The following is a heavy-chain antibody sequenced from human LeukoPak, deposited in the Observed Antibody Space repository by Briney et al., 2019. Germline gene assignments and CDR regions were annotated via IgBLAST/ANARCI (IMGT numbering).Heavy chain of an antibody. Sequence: PSETLSLTCDVSGGSISSGLYSWSWIRQPLGKGLEWIGYIYHTGSTYYNPSLKSRVTISVDTAKNQFSLRLSSVTAADTAVYYCARLQYCSGTSCYWFDPWGQGTLVTVSS. J-gene: IGHJ5*02. CDR3: ARLQYCSGTSCYWFDP. CDR2: IYHTGST. CDR1: GGSISSGLYS. V-gene: IGHV4-30-2*01. D-gene: IGHD2-2*01.